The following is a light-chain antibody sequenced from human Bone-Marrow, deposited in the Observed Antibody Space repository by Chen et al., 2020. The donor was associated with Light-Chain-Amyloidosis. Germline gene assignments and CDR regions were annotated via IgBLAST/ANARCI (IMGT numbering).Light chain of an antibody. CDR2: WAS. J-gene: IGKJ3*01. CDR3: QQHYSSPFT. CDR1: QSALSSSDNKNY. V-gene: IGKV4-1*01. Sequence: DIVMTQSPDSLAVSLGERATINCKSSQSALSSSDNKNYLAWYQQKPGQPPKLLIYWASTRESGVPDRFSGSGSGTDFTLTISSLQAEDVAVYYCQQHYSSPFTFGPGTKVDI.